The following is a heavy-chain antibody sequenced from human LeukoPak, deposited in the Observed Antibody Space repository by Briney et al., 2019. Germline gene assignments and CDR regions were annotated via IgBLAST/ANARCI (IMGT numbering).Heavy chain of an antibody. V-gene: IGHV4-39*01. CDR1: GGSISSSSYS. CDR3: ARLRFDFWGGYTHPYFDY. Sequence: SETLSLTCTVSGGSISSSSYSQGWIRQPPGKGLEWIGSIYYSGTTYYNPSLKSRVTISVDTSKIQFSLKLSSVAATDTAVYFCARLRFDFWGGYTHPYFDYWGQGTLVTVSS. D-gene: IGHD3-3*01. CDR2: IYYSGTT. J-gene: IGHJ4*02.